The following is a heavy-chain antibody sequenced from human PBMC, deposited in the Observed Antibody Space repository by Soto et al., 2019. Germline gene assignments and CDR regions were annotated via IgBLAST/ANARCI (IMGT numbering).Heavy chain of an antibody. Sequence: SVKVSCKASGFTFTSSAVQWGRQARGQRLEWIGWVVVGSGNTNYAQKFQERVTITRDMSTSTAYMELSSLRSEDTAVYYCAADPKGRFLDLRYWGQGTLVTVSS. CDR2: VVVGSGNT. CDR1: GFTFTSSA. J-gene: IGHJ4*02. D-gene: IGHD3-3*01. CDR3: AADPKGRFLDLRY. V-gene: IGHV1-58*01.